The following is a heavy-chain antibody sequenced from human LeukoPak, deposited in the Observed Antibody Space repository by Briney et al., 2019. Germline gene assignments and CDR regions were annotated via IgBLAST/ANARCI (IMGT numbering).Heavy chain of an antibody. J-gene: IGHJ4*02. Sequence: ETLSLTCAVYGGSFSGYYWSWIRQPPGKGLEWVANIKQDGSEKYYVDSVKGRFTISRDNAKNSLYLQMNSLRAEDTAVYYCARGDNSNYGWDYFDYWGQGTLVTVSS. V-gene: IGHV3-7*01. CDR2: IKQDGSEK. CDR1: GGSFSGYY. D-gene: IGHD4-11*01. CDR3: ARGDNSNYGWDYFDY.